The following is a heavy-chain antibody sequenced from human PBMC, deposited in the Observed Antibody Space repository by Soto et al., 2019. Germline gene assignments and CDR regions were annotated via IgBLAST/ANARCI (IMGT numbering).Heavy chain of an antibody. CDR1: GFTFSSYD. CDR3: AKDRRDYYGSGSYYHGP. Sequence: GVSLRLSCSASGFTFSSYDMHWVRQAPGKGLEWVSAISGSGGSTYYADSVKGRFTISRDNSKNTLYLQMNSLRAEDTAVYYCAKDRRDYYGSGSYYHGPCGPGTLVTVSS. D-gene: IGHD3-10*01. V-gene: IGHV3-23*01. CDR2: ISGSGGST. J-gene: IGHJ5*02.